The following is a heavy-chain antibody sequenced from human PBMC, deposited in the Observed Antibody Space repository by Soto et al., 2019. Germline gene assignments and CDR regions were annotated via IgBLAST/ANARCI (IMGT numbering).Heavy chain of an antibody. CDR3: ARSRIRGSYSSTEYYYYGMDV. V-gene: IGHV3-13*01. CDR2: IGTAGDT. D-gene: IGHD6-13*01. J-gene: IGHJ6*02. Sequence: GGSLRLSCAASGFTFSSYDMHWVRQATGKGLEWVSAIGTAGDTYYPGSVKGRFTISRENAKNSLYLQMNSLRAEDTAVYYCARSRIRGSYSSTEYYYYGMDVWGQGTTVTVSS. CDR1: GFTFSSYD.